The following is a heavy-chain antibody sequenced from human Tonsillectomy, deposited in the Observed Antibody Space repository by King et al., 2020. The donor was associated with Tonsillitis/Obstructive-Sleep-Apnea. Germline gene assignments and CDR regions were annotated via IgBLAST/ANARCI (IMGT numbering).Heavy chain of an antibody. CDR3: ARTRTYYDVLTGYSPSHFDY. CDR1: GFTFSDYY. J-gene: IGHJ4*02. CDR2: ISSGDSVK. V-gene: IGHV3-11*01. Sequence: VQLVESGGGLVKPGGSLRLSCAASGFTFSDYYMSWIRQAPGKGLEWVSYISSGDSVKYYADSVKGRFTISRDNAKNSLYLQMNSLRAEDMAVYYCARTRTYYDVLTGYSPSHFDYWGQGTLVTVSS. D-gene: IGHD3-9*01.